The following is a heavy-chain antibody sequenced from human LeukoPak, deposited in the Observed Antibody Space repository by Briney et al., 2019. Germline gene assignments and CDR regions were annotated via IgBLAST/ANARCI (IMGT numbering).Heavy chain of an antibody. Sequence: SLRLSCAASGFTFSSYAVSWVRQAPGKGLEWVSAISGSGDRTYYVDSVKGRLTISRDNSKNTLCLQMNSLRVEDTAVYYCAKSSGYTDYWGQGTLVTVSS. D-gene: IGHD5-24*01. V-gene: IGHV3-23*01. CDR1: GFTFSSYA. J-gene: IGHJ4*02. CDR2: ISGSGDRT. CDR3: AKSSGYTDY.